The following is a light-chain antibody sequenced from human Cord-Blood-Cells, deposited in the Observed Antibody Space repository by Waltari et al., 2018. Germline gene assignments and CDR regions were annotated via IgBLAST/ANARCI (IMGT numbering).Light chain of an antibody. CDR3: QQYNNWPRKGRDHMYT. J-gene: IGKJ2*01. CDR1: QSVSSN. Sequence: EIVMTQSPATLSVSPGERATLSCRASQSVSSNLARYQQKPGQAPRLLIYGASTRATGIPARFSGSGSGTEFTLTISSLQSEDFAVYYCQQYNNWPRKGRDHMYTFGQGTKLEIK. V-gene: IGKV3-15*01. CDR2: GAS.